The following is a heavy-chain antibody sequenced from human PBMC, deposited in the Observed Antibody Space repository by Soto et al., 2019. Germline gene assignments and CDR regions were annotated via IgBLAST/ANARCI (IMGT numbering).Heavy chain of an antibody. D-gene: IGHD4-17*01. V-gene: IGHV4-30-4*01. CDR2: IYYSGST. CDR1: GGSISSVDYY. J-gene: IGHJ2*01. CDR3: ASSATTVIPPRSFDL. Sequence: SETLSLTCIVSGGSISSVDYYWSWIRQPPGKGLEWIGYIYYSGSTYYNPSLKNRVTISVATSKNQFSLNLSSVPAADTACYYCASSATTVIPPRSFDLWGRGTLVTVSS.